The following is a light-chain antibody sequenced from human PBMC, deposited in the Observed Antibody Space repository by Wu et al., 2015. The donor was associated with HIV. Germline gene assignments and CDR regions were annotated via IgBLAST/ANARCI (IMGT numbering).Light chain of an antibody. CDR1: QSVSSN. V-gene: IGKV3-15*01. CDR3: QQYDNWPPWT. CDR2: GAS. J-gene: IGKJ1*01. Sequence: IVMTQSPATLSVSPGERATLSCRASQSVSSNLAWYQQKPGQAPRLLIYGASTRATDIPVRFSGSGSGTEFTLTISSLQSEDFAVYFCQQYDNWPPWTFGQGTKGGNQT.